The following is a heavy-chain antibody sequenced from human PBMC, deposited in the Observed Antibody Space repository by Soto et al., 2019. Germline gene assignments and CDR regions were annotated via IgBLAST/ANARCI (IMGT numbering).Heavy chain of an antibody. Sequence: GGSLRLSCAASGFTVSSNYMSWVRQAPGKGLEWVSVIYSGGSTYYADSVKGRFTISRDNSKNTLYLQMNSLRAEDTAVYYCARDKYQLLTEDYYYYYGMDVWGQGTTVTVSS. CDR1: GFTVSSNY. D-gene: IGHD2-2*01. V-gene: IGHV3-53*01. CDR2: IYSGGST. J-gene: IGHJ6*02. CDR3: ARDKYQLLTEDYYYYYGMDV.